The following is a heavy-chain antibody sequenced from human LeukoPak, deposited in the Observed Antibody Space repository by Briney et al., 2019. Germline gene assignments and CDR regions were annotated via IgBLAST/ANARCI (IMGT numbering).Heavy chain of an antibody. CDR1: GFTFSPHA. Sequence: GGSLRLSCAASGFTFSPHAMSWVRQAPRKGLEWVSVISGRDGTTYYADSVKGRFTISRDNSRNMLYLQMNSLRAEDTAVYYCAKALQGRVWGSYSHASDIWGQGTMVTVSP. CDR2: ISGRDGTT. D-gene: IGHD3-16*01. CDR3: AKALQGRVWGSYSHASDI. V-gene: IGHV3-23*01. J-gene: IGHJ3*02.